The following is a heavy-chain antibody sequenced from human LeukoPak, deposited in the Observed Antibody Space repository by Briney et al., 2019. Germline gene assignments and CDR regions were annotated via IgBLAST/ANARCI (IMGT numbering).Heavy chain of an antibody. V-gene: IGHV3-7*01. J-gene: IGHJ6*03. CDR1: GFTFSRSW. Sequence: AGGSLRLSCAASGFTFSRSWMNWVRQAPGKGLEWVANIKQDGSDKYYLDSVRGRFTISRDNAKDTLYLQMDSLRAEDTAVYYCARDPYSGNYGAYYYYYMDVWGKGTTVTISS. CDR2: IKQDGSDK. CDR3: ARDPYSGNYGAYYYYYMDV. D-gene: IGHD1-26*01.